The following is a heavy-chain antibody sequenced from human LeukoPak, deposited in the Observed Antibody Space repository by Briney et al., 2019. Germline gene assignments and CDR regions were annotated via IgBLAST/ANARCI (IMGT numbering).Heavy chain of an antibody. Sequence: AGGSLRLSCAASGFTFSSYAMHWVRQAPGKGLEWVSYISDSGTTIYYADSVKGRFTISRDNAKNSLYLQMNSLRAEDTAVHYCAKMEAWTTVTGSGVDYWGQGTLVTVSS. CDR3: AKMEAWTTVTGSGVDY. CDR1: GFTFSSYA. CDR2: ISDSGTTI. J-gene: IGHJ4*02. D-gene: IGHD4-17*01. V-gene: IGHV3-48*03.